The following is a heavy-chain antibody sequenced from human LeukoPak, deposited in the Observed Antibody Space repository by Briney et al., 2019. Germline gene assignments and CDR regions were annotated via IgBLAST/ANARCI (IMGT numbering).Heavy chain of an antibody. V-gene: IGHV3-33*01. CDR2: IWYNGGNK. J-gene: IGHJ3*02. CDR3: ARENPTSLIAFDM. Sequence: HPGGSLRLSCAASGFTFSYYAMHWVRQAPGKGLEWVAVIWYNGGNKKYADSVKGRFTISRDNSKNTLYLQMNSLRAEDTAVYYCARENPTSLIAFDMWGQGTVVTVSS. CDR1: GFTFSYYA. D-gene: IGHD2-8*01.